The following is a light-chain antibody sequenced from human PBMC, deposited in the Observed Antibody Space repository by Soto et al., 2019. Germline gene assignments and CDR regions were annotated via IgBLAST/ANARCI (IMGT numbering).Light chain of an antibody. Sequence: IQMTQSPSSLSASVWGRVTITGRAAENINKYVSWYQHQPGKAPILLIYAASNLQGGVPSRFSGSGSGTHFTLTISSLQPEDFATYYCQQSYNSPFTFGPGTKVDVK. V-gene: IGKV1-39*01. CDR1: ENINKY. CDR3: QQSYNSPFT. CDR2: AAS. J-gene: IGKJ3*01.